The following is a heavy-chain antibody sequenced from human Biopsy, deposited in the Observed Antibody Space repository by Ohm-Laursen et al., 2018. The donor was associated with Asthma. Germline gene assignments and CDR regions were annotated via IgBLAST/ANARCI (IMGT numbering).Heavy chain of an antibody. CDR3: AKVRSDWVITESFDY. CDR2: ISWNSATI. V-gene: IGHV3-9*01. D-gene: IGHD3-22*01. Sequence: SLRLSCAASGFKFDEYTMHWVRQAPGKGLEWVSGISWNSATIGYADSVEGRFTISRDNAKNSVFLHMDSLRPADTAFYYCAKVRSDWVITESFDYWGQGVLVTVSS. J-gene: IGHJ4*02. CDR1: GFKFDEYT.